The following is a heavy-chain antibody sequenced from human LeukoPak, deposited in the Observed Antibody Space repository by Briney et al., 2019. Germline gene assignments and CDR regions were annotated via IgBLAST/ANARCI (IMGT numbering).Heavy chain of an antibody. V-gene: IGHV3-30*18. CDR3: AKERSSGPYYYYYYGMDV. D-gene: IGHD3-10*01. CDR2: ISFDGSNK. CDR1: GFTFSTYG. Sequence: GRSLRLSCAASGFTFSTYGMHWVRQAPGKGLEWVAVISFDGSNKYYADSVKGRFTISRDTSKNTLYLQMNSLRAEDTAVYYCAKERSSGPYYYYYYGMDVWGLGTTVTVSS. J-gene: IGHJ6*02.